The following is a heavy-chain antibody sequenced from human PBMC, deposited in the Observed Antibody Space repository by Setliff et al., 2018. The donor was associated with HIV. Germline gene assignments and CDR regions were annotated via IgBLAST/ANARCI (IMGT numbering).Heavy chain of an antibody. CDR1: GGPISTNDYY. J-gene: IGHJ4*02. CDR2: VHYGGSI. Sequence: LSLTCTVPGGPISTNDYYWGFIRQSPGKGLEWISSVHYGGSIFYNPSLKSLVSVSVFTSKRQFFLTLSSATTADTATYYCVIPSFGIGGCSMFDSWGQGIVVTVSS. D-gene: IGHD3-3*01. V-gene: IGHV4-39*01. CDR3: VIPSFGIGGCSMFDS.